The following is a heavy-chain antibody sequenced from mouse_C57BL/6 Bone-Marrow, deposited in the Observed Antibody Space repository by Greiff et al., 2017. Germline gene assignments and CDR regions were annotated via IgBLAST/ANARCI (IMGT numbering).Heavy chain of an antibody. J-gene: IGHJ3*01. CDR1: GFTFSDYY. CDR3: TRPMFAY. V-gene: IGHV5-12*01. Sequence: EVQVVESGGGLVQPGGSLKLSCAASGFTFSDYYMHWVRQTPEQRLEWVAYISNGGGNTYYPDTVKGRFTISRDNAKNTLYLQMSRLKSEDTAMYYCTRPMFAYWGQGTLVTVSA. CDR2: ISNGGGNT.